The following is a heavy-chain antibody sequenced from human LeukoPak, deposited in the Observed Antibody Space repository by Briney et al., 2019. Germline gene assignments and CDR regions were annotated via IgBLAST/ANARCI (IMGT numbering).Heavy chain of an antibody. CDR1: GFSFSSYW. CDR2: INSVGSST. CDR3: ARGTYYDSSGPDY. Sequence: GCLRLSCAAAGFSFSSYWMHWVRHAPGGGVVWVSRINSVGSSTNYADSVKGRFTISRDNAKNTLYLQMNSLRAEDTAVYYCARGTYYDSSGPDYWGQGTLVTVSS. J-gene: IGHJ4*02. V-gene: IGHV3-74*01. D-gene: IGHD3-22*01.